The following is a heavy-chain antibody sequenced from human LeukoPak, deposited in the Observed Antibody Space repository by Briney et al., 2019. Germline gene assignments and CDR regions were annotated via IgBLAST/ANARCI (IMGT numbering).Heavy chain of an antibody. Sequence: GGSLRLSCAASGFTFSDYNMNWVRQSPEKGLEWVSSITSGTTYIYYADSVRGRFTLSRDNAKNSLYLQMNSLRAEDTAVYYCARDGVYYDFWSGSFTLDYWGQGTLVTVSS. J-gene: IGHJ4*02. V-gene: IGHV3-21*01. CDR2: ITSGTTYI. CDR1: GFTFSDYN. D-gene: IGHD3-3*01. CDR3: ARDGVYYDFWSGSFTLDY.